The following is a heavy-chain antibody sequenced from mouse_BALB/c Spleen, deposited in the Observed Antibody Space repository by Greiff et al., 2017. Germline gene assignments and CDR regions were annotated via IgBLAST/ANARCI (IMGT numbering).Heavy chain of an antibody. CDR3: ARSYYYGSSVPWFAY. CDR2: ISNGGGST. J-gene: IGHJ3*01. Sequence: EVMLVESGGGLVQPGGSLKLSCAASGFTFSSYTMSWVRQTPEKRLEWVAYISNGGGSTYYPDTVKGRFTISRDNAKNTLYLQMSSLKSEDTAMYYCARSYYYGSSVPWFAYWGQGTLVTVSA. CDR1: GFTFSSYT. D-gene: IGHD1-1*01. V-gene: IGHV5-12-2*01.